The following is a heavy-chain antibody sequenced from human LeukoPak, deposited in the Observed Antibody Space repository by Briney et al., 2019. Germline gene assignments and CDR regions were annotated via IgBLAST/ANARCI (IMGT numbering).Heavy chain of an antibody. CDR3: ARGPYCSGGSCYSQYFDY. V-gene: IGHV1-18*01. CDR1: GYTFTSYG. J-gene: IGHJ4*02. CDR2: ISASYDDT. Sequence: GASVKVSCKTSGYTFTSYGIIWVRQAPGQGLEWMGWISASYDDTRFAQRLQGRVSMTTDTSTNTAYMDLTSLTSDDTAVYYCARGPYCSGGSCYSQYFDYWGQGTLVTVSS. D-gene: IGHD2-15*01.